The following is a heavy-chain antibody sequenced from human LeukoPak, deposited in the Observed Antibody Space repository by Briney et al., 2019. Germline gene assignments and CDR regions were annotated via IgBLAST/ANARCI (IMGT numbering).Heavy chain of an antibody. D-gene: IGHD3-10*01. CDR3: ATASYYYGSGSPREVDY. V-gene: IGHV1-24*01. CDR2: FDPEDGET. Sequence: ASVKVSCKVSGYTLTELSMHWVRQAPGKGLEWMGGFDPEDGETIYAQKFQGRVTMTKDTSTDTAYMELSSLRSEDTAVYYCATASYYYGSGSPREVDYWGQGTLVTVSS. J-gene: IGHJ4*02. CDR1: GYTLTELS.